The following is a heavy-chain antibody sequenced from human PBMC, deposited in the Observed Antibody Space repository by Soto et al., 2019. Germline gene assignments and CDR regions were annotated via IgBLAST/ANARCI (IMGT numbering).Heavy chain of an antibody. V-gene: IGHV3-9*01. Sequence: EVQLVESGGDMVQPGRSLKLSCVCSGYSFEDYSMHWVRQAPGKGLEWVSGISWNGNFTGYADSVKGRFTISRDNAKNSLFLQMRSLILEDTALYYCVGGSWFDWGQGTLVTVSS. D-gene: IGHD2-15*01. CDR3: VGGSWFD. CDR1: GYSFEDYS. J-gene: IGHJ4*02. CDR2: ISWNGNFT.